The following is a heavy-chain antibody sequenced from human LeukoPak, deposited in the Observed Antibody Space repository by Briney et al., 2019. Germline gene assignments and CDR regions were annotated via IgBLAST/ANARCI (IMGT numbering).Heavy chain of an antibody. Sequence: TGGSLRLSCVASGFTFSRYELNWVRQAPGKELEWVSDVSSSGDTKYYADSVKGRFTISRDNANTSVYLQMNSLRAEDTAVYYCARADCITSVCSRDYWGQGTLVTVSS. CDR1: GFTFSRYE. J-gene: IGHJ4*02. CDR3: ARADCITSVCSRDY. CDR2: VSSSGDTK. V-gene: IGHV3-48*03. D-gene: IGHD3-10*01.